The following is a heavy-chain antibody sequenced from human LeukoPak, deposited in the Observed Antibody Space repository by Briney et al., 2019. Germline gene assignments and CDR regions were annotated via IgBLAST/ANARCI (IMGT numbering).Heavy chain of an antibody. CDR1: GLTFTNHG. CDR2: VRNDGFDT. Sequence: PGGSLRLSCVTSGLTFTNHGFHWLRQAADRGLEWVAFVRNDGFDTHHSNSVKGRFSISRDDSKNTVYLQMNSLRAEDTALYYCARDRGKDYFGDWGQGTQVTVSS. CDR3: ARDRGKDYFGD. D-gene: IGHD4-23*01. J-gene: IGHJ4*02. V-gene: IGHV3-30*02.